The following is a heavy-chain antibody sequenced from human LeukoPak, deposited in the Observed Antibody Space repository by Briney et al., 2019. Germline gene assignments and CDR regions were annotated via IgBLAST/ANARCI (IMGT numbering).Heavy chain of an antibody. CDR3: LRSITNFGV. V-gene: IGHV3-20*04. Sequence: GGSPRLSCAASGFTFDDYGMAWVREGRGKRLEWVSGISRNGGSAGYADSVKGRFSMTRDNAKVCLYLQMKNLRAEDTALYYCLRSITNFGVWGQGTLVTVSS. J-gene: IGHJ4*02. CDR1: GFTFDDYG. CDR2: ISRNGGSA. D-gene: IGHD3-3*01.